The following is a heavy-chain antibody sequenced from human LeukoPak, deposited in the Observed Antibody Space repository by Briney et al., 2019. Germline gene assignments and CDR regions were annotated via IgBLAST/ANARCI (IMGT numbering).Heavy chain of an antibody. J-gene: IGHJ4*02. CDR1: GFTFSSYG. Sequence: GGSLRLSCAASGFTFSSYGMHWVRQAPGKGLEWVAVISYDGSNKYYADSVKGRFTISRDNSKNTLYLQMNSLRAEDTAVYYCAKDSDYGDSHFDYWGQGTLVTVSS. V-gene: IGHV3-30*18. CDR3: AKDSDYGDSHFDY. CDR2: ISYDGSNK. D-gene: IGHD4-17*01.